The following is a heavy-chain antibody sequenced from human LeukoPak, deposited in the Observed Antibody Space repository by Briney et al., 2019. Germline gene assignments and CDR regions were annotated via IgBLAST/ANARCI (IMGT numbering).Heavy chain of an antibody. V-gene: IGHV3-7*01. Sequence: GGSLRLSCAASGSTFSNYWMSWVRQAPGKGLEWVAKIRQDGSEKSYVGSVEGRFTISRDNAENSLYLQLNSLRAEDTAVYYCATESRSTSWDYWGQGTLVTVSS. CDR2: IRQDGSEK. D-gene: IGHD2-2*01. CDR3: ATESRSTSWDY. J-gene: IGHJ4*02. CDR1: GSTFSNYW.